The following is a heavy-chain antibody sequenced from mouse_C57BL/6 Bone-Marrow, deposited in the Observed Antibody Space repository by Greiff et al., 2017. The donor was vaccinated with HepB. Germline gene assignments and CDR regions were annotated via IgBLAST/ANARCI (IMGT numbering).Heavy chain of an antibody. Sequence: VQGVESGAELVRPGASVKLSCKASGYTFTDYYINWVKQRPGQGLEWIARIYPGSGNTYYNEKFKGKATLTAEKSSSTAYMQLSSLTSEDSAVYFCARGIYYGNYGYFDVWGTGTTVTVSS. CDR2: IYPGSGNT. V-gene: IGHV1-76*01. CDR1: GYTFTDYY. J-gene: IGHJ1*03. D-gene: IGHD2-1*01. CDR3: ARGIYYGNYGYFDV.